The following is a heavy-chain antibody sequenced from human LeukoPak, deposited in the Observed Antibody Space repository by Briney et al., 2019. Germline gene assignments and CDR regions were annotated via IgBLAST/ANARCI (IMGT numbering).Heavy chain of an antibody. CDR2: VYTSGST. CDR3: ARVADTAMVPPADWFDP. V-gene: IGHV4-61*02. CDR1: GGSISSGSYY. J-gene: IGHJ5*02. D-gene: IGHD5-18*01. Sequence: SQTLSLTCTVSGGSISSGSYYWSWIRQPAGKGLEWIGRVYTSGSTNYNPSLESRVTISVDTSKNQFSLKLSSVTAADTAVYYCARVADTAMVPPADWFDPWGQGTLVTVSS.